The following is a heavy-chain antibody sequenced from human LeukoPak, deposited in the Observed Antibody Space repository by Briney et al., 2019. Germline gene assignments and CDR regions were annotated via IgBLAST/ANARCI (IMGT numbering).Heavy chain of an antibody. J-gene: IGHJ3*02. CDR2: TYYRSKWYN. D-gene: IGHD5-12*01. V-gene: IGHV6-1*01. CDR3: ARLTWGYSGYEPAFDI. Sequence: SQTLSLTCAISGDSVSSNSAAWNWIRQSPSRGLEWLGRTYYRSKWYNNYAVSVKSRITINPDTSKNQFSLQLNSVTPEGTAVYYCARLTWGYSGYEPAFDIWGQGTMVTVSS. CDR1: GDSVSSNSAA.